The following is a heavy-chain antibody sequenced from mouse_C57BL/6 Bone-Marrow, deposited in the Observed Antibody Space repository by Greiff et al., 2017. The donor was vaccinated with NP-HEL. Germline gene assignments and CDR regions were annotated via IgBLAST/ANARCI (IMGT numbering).Heavy chain of an antibody. J-gene: IGHJ3*01. CDR3: ARGYYYGSSYRLAY. Sequence: EVQLQQSGPGLVKPSQSLSLTCSVTGYSITSGYYWNWIRQFPGNKLEWMGYISYDGSNNYNPSLKNRISITRDTSKHQFFLKLNSVTTEDTATYYCARGYYYGSSYRLAYWGQGTLVTVSA. CDR1: GYSITSGYY. CDR2: ISYDGSN. V-gene: IGHV3-6*01. D-gene: IGHD1-1*01.